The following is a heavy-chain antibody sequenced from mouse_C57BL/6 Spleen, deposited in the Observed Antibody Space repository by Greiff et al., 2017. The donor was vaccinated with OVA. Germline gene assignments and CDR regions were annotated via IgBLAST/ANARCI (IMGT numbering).Heavy chain of an antibody. Sequence: VQLQQPGAELVKPGASVKMSCKASGYTFTSYWITWVKQRPGQGLEWIGDIYPGSGSTNYNEKFKSKATLTVDTSSSTAYMQLSSLTSADSAVYYCARGSNPSYAMDYWGQGTSVTVSS. D-gene: IGHD2-5*01. J-gene: IGHJ4*01. V-gene: IGHV1-55*01. CDR1: GYTFTSYW. CDR3: ARGSNPSYAMDY. CDR2: IYPGSGST.